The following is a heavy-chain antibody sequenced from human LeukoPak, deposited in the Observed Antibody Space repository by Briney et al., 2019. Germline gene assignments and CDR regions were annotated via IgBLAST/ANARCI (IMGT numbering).Heavy chain of an antibody. J-gene: IGHJ6*02. D-gene: IGHD1-14*01. CDR2: IYYSGST. CDR3: ARENHWEGRRTPYYYYGMDV. CDR1: GGSISSGGYY. Sequence: SETLSLTCTVSGGSISSGGYYWSWIRQHPGKGLEWIGYIYYSGSTYYNPSLKSRVTISVDTSKNQFSLKLSSVTAADTAVYYCARENHWEGRRTPYYYYGMDVWGQGTTVTVSS. V-gene: IGHV4-31*03.